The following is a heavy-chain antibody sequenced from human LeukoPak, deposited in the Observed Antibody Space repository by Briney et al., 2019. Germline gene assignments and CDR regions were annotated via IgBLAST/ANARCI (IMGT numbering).Heavy chain of an antibody. CDR1: GFIFSTYN. V-gene: IGHV3-48*01. CDR3: ATGLPSGNSFDY. CDR2: ISSSSDTI. D-gene: IGHD2-15*01. Sequence: GGSLRLSCAASGFIFSTYNMNWVRQVAGKGLEWISFISSSSDTIYYADSVKGRFTISRDNAKKSLSLQMNSLRADDTAVYYCATGLPSGNSFDYWGQGTLVTVSS. J-gene: IGHJ4*02.